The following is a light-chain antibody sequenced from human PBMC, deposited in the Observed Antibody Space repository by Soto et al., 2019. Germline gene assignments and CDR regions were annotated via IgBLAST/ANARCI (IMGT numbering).Light chain of an antibody. V-gene: IGKV3-15*01. J-gene: IGKJ1*01. CDR1: QSVSST. Sequence: EIVMTQSPATLSVSPGERATLSCRASQSVSSTLAWYQQKPGQAPRLLIYGASTRATGIPARFSGSGSGTEFTLTISSLQSEDFAVYYCQQYIYWPWTFGHGPKVEIK. CDR3: QQYIYWPWT. CDR2: GAS.